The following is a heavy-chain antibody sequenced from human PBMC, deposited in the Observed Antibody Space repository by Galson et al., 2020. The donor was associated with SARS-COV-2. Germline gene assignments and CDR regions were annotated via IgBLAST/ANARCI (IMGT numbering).Heavy chain of an antibody. D-gene: IGHD2-2*01. CDR3: AKEGICSSTSCPLDYYYGMDV. Sequence: GGSLRLSCAASGFTFSSYAMSWVRQAPGKGLEWVSAISGSGGSTYYADSVKGRFTISRDNSKNTLYLQMNSLRAEDTAVYYCAKEGICSSTSCPLDYYYGMDVWGQGTTVTVSS. J-gene: IGHJ6*02. CDR1: GFTFSSYA. CDR2: ISGSGGST. V-gene: IGHV3-23*01.